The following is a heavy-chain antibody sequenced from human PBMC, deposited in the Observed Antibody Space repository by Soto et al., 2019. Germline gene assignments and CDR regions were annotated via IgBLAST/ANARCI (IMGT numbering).Heavy chain of an antibody. J-gene: IGHJ5*02. D-gene: IGHD1-1*01. CDR3: VRDGTKTLRDWFDP. V-gene: IGHV4-4*07. Sequence: PSETLSLTCTVSGASISGFYWSWIRKSAGKGLEWIGRIYATGTTDYNPSLKSRVMMSVDTSKKQFSLKLRSVTAADTAVYFCVRDGTKTLRDWFDPWGQGISVTVSS. CDR1: GASISGFY. CDR2: IYATGTT.